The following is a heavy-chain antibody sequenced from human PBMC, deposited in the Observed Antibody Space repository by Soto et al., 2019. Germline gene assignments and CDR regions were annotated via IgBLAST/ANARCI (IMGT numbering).Heavy chain of an antibody. CDR1: GFSVSSKY. D-gene: IGHD1-1*01. V-gene: IGHV3-53*01. CDR3: ARGERWLQLGAFDI. Sequence: GRALRLSCAASGFSVSSKYMSWVRQAPGKGLEWVSVIYSGGSTYYADSVKGRFTISRDNSKNTLYLQMNSLRAEDTAVYYCARGERWLQLGAFDIWGQGTMVTASS. CDR2: IYSGGST. J-gene: IGHJ3*02.